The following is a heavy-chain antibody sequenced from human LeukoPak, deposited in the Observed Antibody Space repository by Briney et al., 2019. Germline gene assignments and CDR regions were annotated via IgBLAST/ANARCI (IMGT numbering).Heavy chain of an antibody. CDR3: ARAFDSSGYYPGGFDY. Sequence: AGGSLRLSCAASGFTFSSYGMHWVRQAPGKGLEWVSVIYSGGSTYYADSVKGRFTISRDYSKNTVYLQMNSLRAEDTAVYYCARAFDSSGYYPGGFDYWGQGTLVTVSS. V-gene: IGHV3-53*01. CDR2: IYSGGST. CDR1: GFTFSSYG. D-gene: IGHD3-22*01. J-gene: IGHJ4*02.